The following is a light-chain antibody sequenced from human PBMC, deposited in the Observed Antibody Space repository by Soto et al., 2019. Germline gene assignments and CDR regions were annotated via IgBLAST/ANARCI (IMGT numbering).Light chain of an antibody. J-gene: IGKJ4*01. CDR1: QSVSSY. CDR3: QQRSNWPLT. Sequence: EIVLTQSPATLXLSPGXXATXXXRXSQSVSSYLVWYQHKPGQAPRLLIYDASNRATGIPARFSGSGSGTDFTLTISSLEPEDYAVYYCQQRSNWPLTFGGGTKVDIK. CDR2: DAS. V-gene: IGKV3-11*01.